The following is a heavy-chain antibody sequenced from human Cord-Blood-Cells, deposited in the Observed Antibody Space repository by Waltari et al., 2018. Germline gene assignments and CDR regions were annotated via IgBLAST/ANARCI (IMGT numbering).Heavy chain of an antibody. CDR3: ARDNRKHSSSWYFDY. D-gene: IGHD6-13*01. CDR1: GGTFSTYP. J-gene: IGHJ4*02. CDR2: ISPIFGTA. V-gene: IGHV1-69*01. Sequence: QVQLVQSGAVVKKPGSSVKVSCTASGGTFSTYPISWLRQAPGQGLEWMGGISPIFGTANYAQKFQGRVTITADESTSTAYRELSSLRSEDTAVYYCARDNRKHSSSWYFDYWGQGTLVTVSS.